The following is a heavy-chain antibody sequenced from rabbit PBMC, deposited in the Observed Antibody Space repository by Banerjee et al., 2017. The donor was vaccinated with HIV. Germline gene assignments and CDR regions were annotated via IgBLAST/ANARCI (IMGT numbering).Heavy chain of an antibody. Sequence: QQQLVESGGDLVKPGGTLTLTCTASGFSFSSSYWICWVRQAPGKGLEWIACIYAGSSGSTYYATWAKGRFTISKTSSTTVTLQMTSLTAADTATYFCARGVYTDTTTYYITRLDLWGPGTLVTVS. D-gene: IGHD7-1*01. CDR2: IYAGSSGST. CDR3: ARGVYTDTTTYYITRLDL. V-gene: IGHV1S45*01. CDR1: GFSFSSSYW. J-gene: IGHJ3*01.